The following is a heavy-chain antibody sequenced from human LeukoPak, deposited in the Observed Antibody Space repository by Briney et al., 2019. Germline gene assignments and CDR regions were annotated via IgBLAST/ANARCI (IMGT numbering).Heavy chain of an antibody. CDR3: ARSTIAAAGTVYYYMDV. J-gene: IGHJ6*03. V-gene: IGHV1-69*05. CDR2: IIPIFGTA. D-gene: IGHD6-13*01. CDR1: GGTFSSYA. Sequence: ASVKVSCKASGGTFSSYAISWVRQAPGQGLELMGGIIPIFGTANYAQKFQGRVTITTDESTSTAYMELSSLRSEDTAVYYCARSTIAAAGTVYYYMDVWGKGTTVTVSS.